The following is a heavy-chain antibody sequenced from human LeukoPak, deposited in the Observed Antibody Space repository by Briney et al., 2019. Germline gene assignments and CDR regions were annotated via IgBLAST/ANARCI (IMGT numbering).Heavy chain of an antibody. CDR2: VYYSGST. V-gene: IGHV4-59*11. J-gene: IGHJ4*02. CDR1: GGSIGIHC. Sequence: SETLSLTCTVSGGSIGIHCSNWVRQPPEKGREWIGCVYYSGSTNYNTPLKSRITLSVDTSKNQFSLNRNSVTAADTAVYYCARGVRLWSQGTLVTVSS. D-gene: IGHD3-10*01. CDR3: ARGVRL.